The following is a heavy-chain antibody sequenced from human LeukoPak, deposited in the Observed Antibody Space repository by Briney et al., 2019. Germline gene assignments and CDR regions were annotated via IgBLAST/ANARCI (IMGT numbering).Heavy chain of an antibody. CDR1: GFPFDTYA. Sequence: QSGGSLRLSCAASGFPFDTYAMSWVRQAPGRGLEWVSAISESGEKTYYADSVEGRFTISRDNSKNTLSLQMNSLRVDDTAVYYCSNSPPTYGDLDYWGQGTLVTVSS. V-gene: IGHV3-23*01. D-gene: IGHD2/OR15-2a*01. CDR3: SNSPPTYGDLDY. J-gene: IGHJ4*02. CDR2: ISESGEKT.